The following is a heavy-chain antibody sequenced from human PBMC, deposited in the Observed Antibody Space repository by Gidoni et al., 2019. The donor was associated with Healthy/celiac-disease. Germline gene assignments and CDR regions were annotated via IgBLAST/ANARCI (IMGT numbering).Heavy chain of an antibody. D-gene: IGHD3-10*01. V-gene: IGHV1-69*01. Sequence: QVQLVQSGAEVKKPGASVKVSCKASGGTCSSYAISWVRQAPGLGLEWMGGIIPIFGTATYAQKFQGRVTITADESTSTAYMELRSLRSEDTAVYYCARDRLGDRIYYYGMDVWGQGTTVTVSS. J-gene: IGHJ6*02. CDR1: GGTCSSYA. CDR2: IIPIFGTA. CDR3: ARDRLGDRIYYYGMDV.